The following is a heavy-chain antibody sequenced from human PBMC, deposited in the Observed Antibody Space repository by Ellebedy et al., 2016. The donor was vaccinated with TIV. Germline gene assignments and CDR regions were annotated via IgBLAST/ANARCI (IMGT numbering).Heavy chain of an antibody. CDR3: IFKGMSARLY. CDR1: GFTFSNYW. D-gene: IGHD6-6*01. V-gene: IGHV3-74*01. CDR2: IYNDGSST. J-gene: IGHJ1*01. Sequence: PGGSLRLSCAASGFTFSNYWMHWVRQAPGKGLVWVSRIYNDGSSTSYADSVEGRLTISRDNPKNTVYLQMNSLRAEDTAVYYCIFKGMSARLYWGQGTQVTVSS.